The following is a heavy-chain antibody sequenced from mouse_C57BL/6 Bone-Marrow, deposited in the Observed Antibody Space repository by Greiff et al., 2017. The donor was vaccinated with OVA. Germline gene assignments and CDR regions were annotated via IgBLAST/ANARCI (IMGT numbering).Heavy chain of an antibody. CDR2: INPGSGGT. V-gene: IGHV1-54*01. J-gene: IGHJ4*01. CDR1: GYAFTNYL. Sequence: QVQLQQSGAELVRPGTSVKVSCKASGYAFTNYLIEWVKQRPGQGLEWIGVINPGSGGTNYNEKFKGKATLTADKSSSTAYMQLSSLTSEDSAVYFCARGGGSSYAMDYWRQGTSVTVSS. CDR3: ARGGGSSYAMDY. D-gene: IGHD1-1*01.